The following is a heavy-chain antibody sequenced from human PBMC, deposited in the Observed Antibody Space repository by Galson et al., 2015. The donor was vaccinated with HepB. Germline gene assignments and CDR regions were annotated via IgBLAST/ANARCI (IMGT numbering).Heavy chain of an antibody. V-gene: IGHV1-8*01. D-gene: IGHD6-13*01. J-gene: IGHJ6*02. CDR3: ARGGSFGSSWGYYYYGMDV. Sequence: SVKVSCKASGYTFTSYDINWVRQATGQGLEWMGWMNPNSGNTGYAQKFQGRVTMTRNTSISTAYMELSSLRSEDTAVYYCARGGSFGSSWGYYYYGMDVWGQGTTVTVSS. CDR2: MNPNSGNT. CDR1: GYTFTSYD.